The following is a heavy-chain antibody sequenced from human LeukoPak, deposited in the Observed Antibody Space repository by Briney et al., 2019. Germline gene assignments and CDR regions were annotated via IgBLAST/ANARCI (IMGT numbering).Heavy chain of an antibody. V-gene: IGHV1-69*05. J-gene: IGHJ4*02. D-gene: IGHD6-6*01. CDR2: IIPIFGTA. Sequence: SVKVSCKASGGTFSSYAISWVRQAPGQGLEWMGGIIPIFGTANYAQKFQGRVTITTDESTSTAHMELSSLRSEDTAVYYCAREGGQRYSSSYESYFDYWGQGTLVTVSS. CDR3: AREGGQRYSSSYESYFDY. CDR1: GGTFSSYA.